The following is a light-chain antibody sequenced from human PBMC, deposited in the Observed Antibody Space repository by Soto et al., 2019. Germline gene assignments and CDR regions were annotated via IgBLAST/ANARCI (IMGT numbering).Light chain of an antibody. J-gene: IGLJ3*02. CDR2: EVS. CDR3: SSYTSYTTLWV. CDR1: SSDVGGYNY. V-gene: IGLV2-14*01. Sequence: QSALTQPASVSGSPGQSITISCTGTSSDVGGYNYVSWYQQHPAKAPKLMIYEVSNRPSGISNRFSGSKSGNTASLTISGLQAEDEADYYCSSYTSYTTLWVFGGGTKLTVL.